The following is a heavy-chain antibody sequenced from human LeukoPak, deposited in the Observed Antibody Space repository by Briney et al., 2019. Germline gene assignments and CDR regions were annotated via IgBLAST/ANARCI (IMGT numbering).Heavy chain of an antibody. J-gene: IGHJ4*02. V-gene: IGHV3-30*02. Sequence: GGSLRLSCAASGFTFSSYGMHWVRQAPGKGLEWVAFIRYDGSNKYYADSVKGRFTISRDNSKNTLYLQMNSLRAEDAAVYYCAKDRNYYDSSGTLVLGNLFDYWGQGTLVTVSS. CDR2: IRYDGSNK. CDR3: AKDRNYYDSSGTLVLGNLFDY. CDR1: GFTFSSYG. D-gene: IGHD3-22*01.